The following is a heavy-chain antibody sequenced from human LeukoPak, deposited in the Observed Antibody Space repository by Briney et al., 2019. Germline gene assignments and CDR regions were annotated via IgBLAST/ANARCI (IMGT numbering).Heavy chain of an antibody. Sequence: ASVKVSCKASGYTFTSYAMHWVRQAPGQRLEWMGWINAGNGNTKYSQKFQGRVTITRDTSASTAYMELSSLRSEDTAVYYCARAPWIQLWLLDYWGQGTLVTVSS. CDR3: ARAPWIQLWLLDY. V-gene: IGHV1-3*01. D-gene: IGHD5-18*01. CDR2: INAGNGNT. CDR1: GYTFTSYA. J-gene: IGHJ4*02.